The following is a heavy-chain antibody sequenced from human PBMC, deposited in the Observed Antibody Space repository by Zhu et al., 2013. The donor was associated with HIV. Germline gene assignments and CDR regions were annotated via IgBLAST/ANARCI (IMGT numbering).Heavy chain of an antibody. CDR3: ARGASDYYDSSGPSRLEFDY. D-gene: IGHD3-22*01. CDR2: ISAYNGNT. J-gene: IGHJ4*02. CDR1: GYTFTSYG. Sequence: QVQLVQSGAEVKKPGASVKVSCKASGYTFTSYGISWVRQAPGQGLEWMGWISAYNGNTNYAQKLQGRVTMTTDTSTSTAYMELRSLRSDDTAVYYCARGASDYYDSSGPSRLEFDYWGQGTLVTVSS. V-gene: IGHV1-18*01.